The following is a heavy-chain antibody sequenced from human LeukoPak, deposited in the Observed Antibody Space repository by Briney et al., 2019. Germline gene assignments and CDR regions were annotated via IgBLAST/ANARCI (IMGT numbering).Heavy chain of an antibody. V-gene: IGHV4-34*01. CDR3: ARGDGYHYYYYYMDV. Sequence: PSETLSLTCAVYGGSFSGYYWSWIRQPPGKGLEWIGEINHSGSTNYNPSLKSRVTISVDTSKNQFSLKLSSVTAADTAVYYCARGDGYHYYYYYMDVWGKGTTVTVSS. CDR1: GGSFSGYY. CDR2: INHSGST. D-gene: IGHD5-24*01. J-gene: IGHJ6*03.